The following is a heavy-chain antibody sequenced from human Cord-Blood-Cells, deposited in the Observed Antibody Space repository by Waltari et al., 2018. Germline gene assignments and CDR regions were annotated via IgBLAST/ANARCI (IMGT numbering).Heavy chain of an antibody. CDR1: GGSISSSSSY. Sequence: QLQLQESGPGLVKPSETLSLTCTVSGGSISSSSSYWGWIRQPPGKGLEWIGSIYYSGSTYYNPSLKSRVTISVDTSKNQFSLKLSSVTAADTAVYYCARIPSPYCSGGSCYDYWGQGTLVTVSS. J-gene: IGHJ4*02. CDR3: ARIPSPYCSGGSCYDY. D-gene: IGHD2-15*01. CDR2: IYYSGST. V-gene: IGHV4-39*01.